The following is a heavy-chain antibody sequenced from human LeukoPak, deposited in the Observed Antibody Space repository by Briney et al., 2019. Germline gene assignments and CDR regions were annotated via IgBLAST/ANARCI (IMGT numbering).Heavy chain of an antibody. J-gene: IGHJ5*02. D-gene: IGHD1-14*01. V-gene: IGHV4-34*01. Sequence: SETLSLTCAVYGGSFSGYDWSWIRLPLGKGLEWIGEINQSGYTNYNPSLKSRVAMSVDTSKNQFSLKLISVTAADTAVYYCAREPDRIRFDPWGQGTLVTVSS. CDR2: INQSGYT. CDR3: AREPDRIRFDP. CDR1: GGSFSGYD.